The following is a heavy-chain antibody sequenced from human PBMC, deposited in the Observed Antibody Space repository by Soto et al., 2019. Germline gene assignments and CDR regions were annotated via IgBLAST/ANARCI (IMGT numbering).Heavy chain of an antibody. J-gene: IGHJ4*02. CDR2: IFWNDER. CDR1: GFSLSKARMG. V-gene: IGHV2-26*01. Sequence: QVTLKESGPVLVKPTETLTLTCTVSGFSLSKARMGVSWIRQPPGKALEWLAHIFWNDERSYNTSLKSRLTITKDTSKSQVVLTMTNVDPMHTGTYFCTRALREELPIYYFDSWGQGTLVTVSS. CDR3: TRALREELPIYYFDS. D-gene: IGHD1-7*01.